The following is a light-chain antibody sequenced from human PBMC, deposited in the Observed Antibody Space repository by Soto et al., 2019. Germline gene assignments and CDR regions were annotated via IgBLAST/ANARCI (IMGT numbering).Light chain of an antibody. J-gene: IGKJ1*01. CDR2: WAS. CDR3: QQYYSTPPT. Sequence: DIVMTQSPDSLAVSLGERATINCKSSQTVFYSSNNKNDLAWYQQKPRQPPKLLIYWASTRESGVPDRFSGSGSGTDFTLTISSLPAEDVAVYYCQQYYSTPPTFGQGTKVELQ. V-gene: IGKV4-1*01. CDR1: QTVFYSSNNKND.